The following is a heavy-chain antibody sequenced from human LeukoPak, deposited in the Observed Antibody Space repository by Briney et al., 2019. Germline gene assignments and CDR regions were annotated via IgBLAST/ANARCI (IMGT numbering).Heavy chain of an antibody. CDR1: GGSISSYY. J-gene: IGHJ3*02. V-gene: IGHV4-59*08. D-gene: IGHD3-3*01. CDR3: ARHDFWSGYYRTGNAFDI. CDR2: IYYSGST. Sequence: SETLSLTCTVSGGSISSYYWSWIRQPPGKGLEWIGYIYYSGSTNYNPSLKSRVTMSVDTSKNQFSLKLSSVTAADTAVYYCARHDFWSGYYRTGNAFDIWGQGTMVTVSS.